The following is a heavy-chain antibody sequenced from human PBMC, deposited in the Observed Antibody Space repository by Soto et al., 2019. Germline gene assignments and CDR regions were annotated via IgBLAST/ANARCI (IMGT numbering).Heavy chain of an antibody. V-gene: IGHV5-51*01. CDR2: IFPADSGT. CDR3: ARRGKYPSCLDP. CDR1: GYNFSGYW. Sequence: GESLKIACQGFGYNFSGYWIAWVRQMPGKGLEWMGIIFPADSGTRYSPSFQGQVSISVDTAITTTFLHLSGLRPSDTGTYFCARRGKYPSCLDPWGQGTLVTVSS. J-gene: IGHJ5*02. D-gene: IGHD2-2*01.